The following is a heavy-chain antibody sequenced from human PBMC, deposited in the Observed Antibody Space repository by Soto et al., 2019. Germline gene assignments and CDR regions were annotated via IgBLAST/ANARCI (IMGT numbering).Heavy chain of an antibody. Sequence: KTSETLSLTCTVSGGSISSGDYHWSWLRQPPGKDLESIGYIYYSGTTYYNPSLKSRVTISVDTSKNQFSLKLSSVTAADTAVYYCARIGYQLLGYYGLDVWGQGTTVTVSS. CDR1: GGSISSGDYH. D-gene: IGHD2-2*01. CDR3: ARIGYQLLGYYGLDV. CDR2: IYYSGTT. V-gene: IGHV4-30-4*01. J-gene: IGHJ6*02.